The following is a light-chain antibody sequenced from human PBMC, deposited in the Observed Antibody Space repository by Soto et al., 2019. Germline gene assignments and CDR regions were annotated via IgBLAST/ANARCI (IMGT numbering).Light chain of an antibody. CDR2: SNN. CDR3: AAWDDSLNGYV. J-gene: IGLJ1*01. Sequence: QTVLTQPPSASGTPGPRVTISCSGSSSNIGSNTVNCYQQLPGTAPKLLIYSNNQRPSGVPDRFSGSKSGTSASLAISGIQSEDEADYYCAAWDDSLNGYVFGTGTKVTVL. V-gene: IGLV1-44*01. CDR1: SSNIGSNT.